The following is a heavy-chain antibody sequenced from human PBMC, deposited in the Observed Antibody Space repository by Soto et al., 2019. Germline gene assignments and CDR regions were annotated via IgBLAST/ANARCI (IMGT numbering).Heavy chain of an antibody. D-gene: IGHD5-12*01. CDR3: ARDRGYSGYDYSDY. V-gene: IGHV3-7*01. CDR2: IKQDGSEK. Sequence: GGSLRLSCAASGFTFSSYWMSWVRQAPGKGLEWVANIKQDGSEKYYVDSVKGRFTISRDNAKNSLYLQMNSLRAEDTAVYYCARDRGYSGYDYSDYWGQGTLVTVSS. CDR1: GFTFSSYW. J-gene: IGHJ4*02.